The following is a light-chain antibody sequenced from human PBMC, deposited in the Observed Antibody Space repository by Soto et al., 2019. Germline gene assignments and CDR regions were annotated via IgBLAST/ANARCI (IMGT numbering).Light chain of an antibody. V-gene: IGKV1-27*01. Sequence: DIQMTQSTSSLSAYVRDRVTITCRASQGISNYLAWYQQKPGKVPKLLIYAAATLQSGVPSRFSGSGSGTDFTLTISSLQPEDVATYYCQKYNSAPHTFGQGTKLEIK. CDR1: QGISNY. CDR3: QKYNSAPHT. CDR2: AAA. J-gene: IGKJ2*01.